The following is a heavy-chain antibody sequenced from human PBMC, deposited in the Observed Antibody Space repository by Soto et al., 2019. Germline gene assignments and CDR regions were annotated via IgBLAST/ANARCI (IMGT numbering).Heavy chain of an antibody. CDR2: ISASGDST. J-gene: IGHJ5*02. Sequence: GGSLRLSCAAYGFTFNSYAMSWVRQAPGKGLEWVSAISASGDSTYYADAVKVRFPISRDNSKNTLYLEMNSLRAEDTAVYYWAKTPFTILPGIFWCYPWGQGTMVTVYS. CDR1: GFTFNSYA. D-gene: IGHD3-3*01. CDR3: AKTPFTILPGIFWCYP. V-gene: IGHV3-23*01.